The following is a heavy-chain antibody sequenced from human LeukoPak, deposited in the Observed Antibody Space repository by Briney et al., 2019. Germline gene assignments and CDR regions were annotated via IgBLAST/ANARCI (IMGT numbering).Heavy chain of an antibody. Sequence: GGSLRLSCAASGITFSRFWMSWVRQAPGKGLQWVANINQDGSEKHYVDSVKGRFTISRDDAENSLYLQMNSLRAEDTAVYYCARLGYCSTTSCPNYDYWGQGTLVTVSS. D-gene: IGHD2-2*01. J-gene: IGHJ4*02. CDR3: ARLGYCSTTSCPNYDY. V-gene: IGHV3-7*03. CDR1: GITFSRFW. CDR2: INQDGSEK.